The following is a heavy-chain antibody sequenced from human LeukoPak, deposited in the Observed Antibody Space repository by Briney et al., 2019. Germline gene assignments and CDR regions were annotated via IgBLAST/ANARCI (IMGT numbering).Heavy chain of an antibody. D-gene: IGHD1-26*01. CDR2: IQYDGSNK. Sequence: PGGSLRLSCAASGFTFSSYGMHWVRQPPGKGLEWVAFIQYDGSNKYYADSVKGRFTISRDNSKNTLYLQMNSLRAEDTAVYYCARGSIVGATPLFDYWGQGTMVTVSS. CDR1: GFTFSSYG. CDR3: ARGSIVGATPLFDY. J-gene: IGHJ4*02. V-gene: IGHV3-30*02.